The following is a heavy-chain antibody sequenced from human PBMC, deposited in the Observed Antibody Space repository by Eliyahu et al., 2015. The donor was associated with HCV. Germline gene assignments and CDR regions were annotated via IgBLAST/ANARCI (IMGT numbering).Heavy chain of an antibody. D-gene: IGHD1/OR15-1a*01. CDR3: ARGTWSTATRGYYFDY. V-gene: IGHV3-33*01. CDR1: GFIFSSHG. J-gene: IGHJ4*02. Sequence: SLRISCVASGFIFSSHGMHWVRQAPGKVLEWVAVIWYDGVKKYYGDSVKGRFVISRDNSKNTVYLQLNDLRAEDTAVYYCARGTWSTATRGYYFDYWGQGVLVTVSS. CDR2: IWYDGVKK.